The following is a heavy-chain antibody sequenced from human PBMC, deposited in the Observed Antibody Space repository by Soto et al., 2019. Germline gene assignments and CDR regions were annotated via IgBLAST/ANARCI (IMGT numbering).Heavy chain of an antibody. V-gene: IGHV4-39*01. CDR1: GGSISSSSYD. CDR3: ARRPPLDYYDSSTTFEY. CDR2: IYYSGST. D-gene: IGHD3-22*01. J-gene: IGHJ4*02. Sequence: SETLSLTCTVSGGSISSSSYDWGWLRQPPGKGLEWIGSIYYSGSTYYNPSLKSRVTISVDTSKNQFSLKLSSVTAADTAVYYCARRPPLDYYDSSTTFEYWGQGTLVTVSS.